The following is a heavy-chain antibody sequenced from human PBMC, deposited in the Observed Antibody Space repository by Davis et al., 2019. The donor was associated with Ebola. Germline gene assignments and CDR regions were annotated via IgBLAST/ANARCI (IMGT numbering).Heavy chain of an antibody. D-gene: IGHD2-2*01. V-gene: IGHV3-48*03. CDR2: ISSSGSTI. CDR1: GFTFSSYE. Sequence: GESLKISCAASGFTFSSYEMNWVRQAPGKGLEWVSYISSSGSTIYYADSVKGRFTISRDNAKNSLYLQMNSLRAEDTAVYYCARDGPSLFSSSTSCLYYYYGMDVWGQGTTVTVSS. J-gene: IGHJ6*02. CDR3: ARDGPSLFSSSTSCLYYYYGMDV.